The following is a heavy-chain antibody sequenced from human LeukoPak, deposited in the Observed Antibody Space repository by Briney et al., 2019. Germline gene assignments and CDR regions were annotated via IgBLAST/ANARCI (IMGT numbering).Heavy chain of an antibody. J-gene: IGHJ5*02. CDR3: ARDSGTTGEVKFDP. CDR2: IYYSGRT. Sequence: SETLSLTCTVSGGSISSYYWSWIRQPPGKGLEWIGYIYYSGRTNYNPSLKSRVTMSIDTSNNQFSLRLRFVTAADTAVYYCARDSGTTGEVKFDPWGQGTLVTVSS. CDR1: GGSISSYY. V-gene: IGHV4-59*12. D-gene: IGHD3-10*01.